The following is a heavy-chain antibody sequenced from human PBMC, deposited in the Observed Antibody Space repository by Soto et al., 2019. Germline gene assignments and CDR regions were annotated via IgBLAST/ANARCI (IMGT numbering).Heavy chain of an antibody. CDR3: ARLQAAAGDNDLTFDY. V-gene: IGHV5-51*01. D-gene: IGHD6-13*01. CDR2: IYTGDSDT. J-gene: IGHJ4*02. Sequence: GESLKISCKGSGYSFTTYWIGWVRQMPWKGLEWMGIIYTGDSDTRYSPSFQDQVTFSVDKSISTAYLQWSSLKASDTAMYYCARLQAAAGDNDLTFDYWGQGTLVTVSS. CDR1: GYSFTTYW.